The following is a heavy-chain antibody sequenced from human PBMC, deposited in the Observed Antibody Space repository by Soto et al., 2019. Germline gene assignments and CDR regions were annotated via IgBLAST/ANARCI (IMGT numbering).Heavy chain of an antibody. V-gene: IGHV1-69*13. CDR3: ARDTLIIIGRIEAAAGTRYYYGMDV. CDR1: GGTFSSYA. D-gene: IGHD6-13*01. J-gene: IGHJ6*02. CDR2: IIPIFGTA. Sequence: ASVKVSCKASGGTFSSYAISWVRQAPGQGLEWMGGIIPIFGTANYAQKFQGRVTITADESTSTAYMELSSLRSEDTAVYYCARDTLIIIGRIEAAAGTRYYYGMDVWGQGTTVNVS.